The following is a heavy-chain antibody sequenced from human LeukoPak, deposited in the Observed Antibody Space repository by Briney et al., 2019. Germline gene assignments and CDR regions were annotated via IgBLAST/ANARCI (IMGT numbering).Heavy chain of an antibody. CDR2: ISWNSGRI. J-gene: IGHJ4*02. D-gene: IGHD6-19*01. CDR1: GFTFDDYA. V-gene: IGHV3-9*03. CDR3: AKDMCSSGCNFDY. Sequence: GRSLRLSCVASGFTFDDYAMHWVRHAPGKGLEWVSGISWNSGRIGYADSVKGRFTISRDNAKNSLYLQMNSLRAKDMALYYCAKDMCSSGCNFDYWGQGTLVTVSS.